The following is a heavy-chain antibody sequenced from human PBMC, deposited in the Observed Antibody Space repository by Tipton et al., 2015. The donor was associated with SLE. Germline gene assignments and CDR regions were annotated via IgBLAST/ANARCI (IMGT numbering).Heavy chain of an antibody. CDR1: GGSLSGYY. CDR2: INHSGST. V-gene: IGHV4-34*01. CDR3: AREEGYGQGY. J-gene: IGHJ4*02. Sequence: TLSLTCAVYGGSLSGYYWSWIRQPPGKGLEWIGEINHSGSTNYNPSLKSRVTISVDTSKNQFSLKLSSVTAADTAVYYCAREEGYGQGYWGQGTLVTVSS. D-gene: IGHD5-18*01.